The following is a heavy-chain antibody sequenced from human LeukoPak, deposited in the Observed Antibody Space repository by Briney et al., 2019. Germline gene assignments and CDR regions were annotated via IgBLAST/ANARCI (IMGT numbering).Heavy chain of an antibody. D-gene: IGHD2-21*02. V-gene: IGHV1-2*02. Sequence: ASVKVSCKASGYTFTGYYMHWVRQAPGQGLEWMGWINPNSGGTNYAQKFQGRVTMTRDTSISTAYMELSRLRSDDTAVYYCARGHIVVVTTNYYGMDVWGQGTTVTVSS. CDR2: INPNSGGT. J-gene: IGHJ6*02. CDR1: GYTFTGYY. CDR3: ARGHIVVVTTNYYGMDV.